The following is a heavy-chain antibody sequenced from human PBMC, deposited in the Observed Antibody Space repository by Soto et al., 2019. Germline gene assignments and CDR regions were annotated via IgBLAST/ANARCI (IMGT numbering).Heavy chain of an antibody. D-gene: IGHD2-2*01. CDR3: ARRYCSSTSCQYYFDY. V-gene: IGHV3-7*01. J-gene: IGHJ4*02. CDR2: IKQDGSEK. CDR1: GFTFSSYW. Sequence: GGSLRLSCAASGFTFSSYWMSWVRQAPGKGLEWVANIKQDGSEKYYGDSVKGRFTISRDNAKNSLYLQMNSLRAEDTAVYYCARRYCSSTSCQYYFDYWGQGTLVTVSS.